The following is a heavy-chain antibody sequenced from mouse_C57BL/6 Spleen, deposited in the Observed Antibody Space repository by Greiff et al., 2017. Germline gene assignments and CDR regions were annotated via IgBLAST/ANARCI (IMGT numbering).Heavy chain of an antibody. CDR2: ISDGGSYT. Sequence: DVHLVESGGGLVKPGGSLKLSCAASGFTFSSYAMSWVRQTPEKRLEWVATISDGGSYTYYPDNVKGRFTISRDNAKNNLYLQMSHLKSEDTAMYYCARDMMVTTFDYWGQGTTLTVSS. CDR1: GFTFSSYA. D-gene: IGHD2-3*01. CDR3: ARDMMVTTFDY. J-gene: IGHJ2*01. V-gene: IGHV5-4*01.